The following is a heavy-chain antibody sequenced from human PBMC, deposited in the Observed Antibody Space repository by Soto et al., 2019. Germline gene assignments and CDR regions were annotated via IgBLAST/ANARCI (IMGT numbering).Heavy chain of an antibody. Sequence: QVQLQQWGAGLLKPSETLSLTCAVYGGSFRGYYWSWIRQPPGKGLEWIGEINHGGSTNYNPSLKSRVTISVDTSKNQFSLKLSSVTAADTAVYYCARVVGYGRVLDYWGQGTLVTVSS. V-gene: IGHV4-34*01. CDR3: ARVVGYGRVLDY. CDR2: INHGGST. D-gene: IGHD4-17*01. CDR1: GGSFRGYY. J-gene: IGHJ4*02.